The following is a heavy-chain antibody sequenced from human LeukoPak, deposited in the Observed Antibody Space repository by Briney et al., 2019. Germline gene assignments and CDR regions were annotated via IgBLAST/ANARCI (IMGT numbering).Heavy chain of an antibody. CDR1: GFTFSSYA. CDR2: ISYDGSNK. D-gene: IGHD2-15*01. CDR3: ARDRSGSYVPWYFDY. J-gene: IGHJ4*02. V-gene: IGHV3-30*04. Sequence: PGGSLRLSCAASGFTFSSYAMHWVRQAPGKGLEWVAVISYDGSNKYYADSVKGRFTISRDNSKNTLYLQMNSLRAEDTAVYYCARDRSGSYVPWYFDYWGQGTLVTVSS.